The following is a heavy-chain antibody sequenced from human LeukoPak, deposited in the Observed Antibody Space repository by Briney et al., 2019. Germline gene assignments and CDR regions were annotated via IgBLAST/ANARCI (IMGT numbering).Heavy chain of an antibody. J-gene: IGHJ4*02. CDR3: ARLGGYSGYDPVDY. CDR1: GGSISSYY. D-gene: IGHD5-12*01. Sequence: PSETLSLTCTVSGGSISSYYWSWIRQPPGKGLEWIGYIYYSGSTNYNPSLKSRVTISVDTSKNQFSLKLSSVTAADTAVYYCARLGGYSGYDPVDYWGQGTLVTVSS. CDR2: IYYSGST. V-gene: IGHV4-59*01.